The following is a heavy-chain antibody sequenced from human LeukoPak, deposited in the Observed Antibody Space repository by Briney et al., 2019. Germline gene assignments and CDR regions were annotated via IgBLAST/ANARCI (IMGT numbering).Heavy chain of an antibody. Sequence: GGSLRLSCAASGFTFSSYGMHWVRQAPGKGLEWVAVISYDGSNKYYADSVKGRFTISRDNSKNTLYLQMNSLKTEDTAVYYCTTLWSIVVVPAAHTATRGNDYYYYYMDVWGKGTTVTVSS. D-gene: IGHD2-2*01. CDR2: ISYDGSNK. CDR3: TTLWSIVVVPAAHTATRGNDYYYYYMDV. J-gene: IGHJ6*03. V-gene: IGHV3-30*03. CDR1: GFTFSSYG.